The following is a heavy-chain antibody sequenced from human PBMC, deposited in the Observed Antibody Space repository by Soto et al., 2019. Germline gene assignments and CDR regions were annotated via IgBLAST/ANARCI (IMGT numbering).Heavy chain of an antibody. CDR2: IYSGGST. CDR3: ARVYSSTDIYYYYYMDV. Sequence: PGGSLRLSCVASGFTVSSNYMSWVRQAPGKGLEWVSVIYSGGSTYYADSVKGRFTISRDNSKNTLYLQMNSLRAEDTAVYYCARVYSSTDIYYYYYMDVWGKGTTVTVSS. J-gene: IGHJ6*03. CDR1: GFTVSSNY. D-gene: IGHD6-13*01. V-gene: IGHV3-66*01.